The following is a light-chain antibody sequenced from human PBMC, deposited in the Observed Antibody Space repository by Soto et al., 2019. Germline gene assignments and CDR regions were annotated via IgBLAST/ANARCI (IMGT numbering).Light chain of an antibody. V-gene: IGKV1-5*01. J-gene: IGKJ5*01. CDR3: QHLNGYTIT. Sequence: DIHMTQSPTTLSASVGDRVTITCRASQSISSWLAWYQQKPGKAPKLLIYDASSLESGVPSRFSGSGSGTDGTLTISSLQQEDGSTYYCQHLNGYTITFGQGTRLEIK. CDR1: QSISSW. CDR2: DAS.